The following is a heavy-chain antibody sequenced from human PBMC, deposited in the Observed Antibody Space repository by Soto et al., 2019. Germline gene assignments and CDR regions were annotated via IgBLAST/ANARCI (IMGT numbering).Heavy chain of an antibody. V-gene: IGHV4-34*01. CDR1: DGFFRGYY. D-gene: IGHD3-9*01. Sequence: HSGTQSHTFAVYDGFFRGYYCIWINQPPGKWLEWIGEINHSGSTNYNPSLKSRVTISVDTSKNQFSLKLSSVTAADTAVYYCARGLGLRYFDWFQGFDYWGQGTLVTVSS. J-gene: IGHJ4*02. CDR3: ARGLGLRYFDWFQGFDY. CDR2: INHSGST.